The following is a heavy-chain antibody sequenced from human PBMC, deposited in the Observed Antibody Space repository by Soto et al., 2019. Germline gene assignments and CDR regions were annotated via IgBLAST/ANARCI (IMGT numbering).Heavy chain of an antibody. J-gene: IGHJ4*02. V-gene: IGHV3-21*01. CDR1: GFTFSSYS. CDR2: ISSSSSYI. CDR3: AREFGSSWRPFDY. D-gene: IGHD6-13*01. Sequence: PXGSLRLSCAASGFTFSSYSMNWVRQAPGKGLEWVSSISSSSSYIYYADSVKGRFTISRDNAKNSLYLQMNSLRAEDTAVYYCAREFGSSWRPFDYWGQGTLVTVSS.